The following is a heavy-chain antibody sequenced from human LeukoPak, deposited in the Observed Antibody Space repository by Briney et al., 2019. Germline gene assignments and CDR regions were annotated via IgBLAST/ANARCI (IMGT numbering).Heavy chain of an antibody. CDR1: GFTFSSYT. CDR3: AELGITMIGGV. CDR2: ISSSSSYI. D-gene: IGHD3-10*02. Sequence: GGPLRFSCAVSGFTFSSYTINWVRQAPGKGLEWVSSISSSSSYIYYADSVKGRFTISRDNAKNSLYLQMNSLRAEDTAVYYCAELGITMIGGVWGKGTTVTISS. V-gene: IGHV3-21*01. J-gene: IGHJ6*04.